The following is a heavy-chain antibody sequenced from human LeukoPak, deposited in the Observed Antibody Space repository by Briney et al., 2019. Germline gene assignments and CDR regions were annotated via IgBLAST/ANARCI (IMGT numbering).Heavy chain of an antibody. CDR2: MYNSGST. D-gene: IGHD3-22*01. J-gene: IGHJ5*02. CDR3: ARHPDSSGYSWFDP. CDR1: GGSISSYY. Sequence: SETLSLTCTVSGGSISSYYWSWIRQPPGKGLEWIGYMYNSGSTNYNPSLKSRVTISVDTSKNQFPLKLSSVTAADTAVYFCARHPDSSGYSWFDPWGQGTLVTVSS. V-gene: IGHV4-59*08.